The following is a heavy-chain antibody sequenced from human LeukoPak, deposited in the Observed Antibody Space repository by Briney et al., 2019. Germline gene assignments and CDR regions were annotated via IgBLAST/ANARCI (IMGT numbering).Heavy chain of an antibody. CDR1: GFTFSSYE. J-gene: IGHJ6*04. CDR3: ARYIVVVPAARPYSYHYGMDV. CDR2: ISSSGSTI. Sequence: QPGGSLRLSCAASGFTFSSYEMNWVRQAPGNGLEWVSYISSSGSTIYYADSVKGRFTVSIDNAKNSLYLQMNSLRAEDTAVYYCARYIVVVPAARPYSYHYGMDVWGKGTTVTVSS. V-gene: IGHV3-48*03. D-gene: IGHD2-2*01.